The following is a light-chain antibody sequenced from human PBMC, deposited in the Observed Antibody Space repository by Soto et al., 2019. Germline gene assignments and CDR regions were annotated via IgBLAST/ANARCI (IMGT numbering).Light chain of an antibody. V-gene: IGLV1-40*01. CDR1: SSNIGAGYD. J-gene: IGLJ1*01. Sequence: SVLTQPPSVSGAPGQRVTISCTGSSSNIGAGYDVHWYQQLPGTAPKLLIYGNSNRPSGVPDRFSGSKSGTSASLAITGLQAEDEADYYCQYYDSSLSALYVFGTGTKVT. CDR3: QYYDSSLSALYV. CDR2: GNS.